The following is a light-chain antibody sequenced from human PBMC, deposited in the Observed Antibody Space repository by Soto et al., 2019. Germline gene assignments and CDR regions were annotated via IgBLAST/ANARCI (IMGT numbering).Light chain of an antibody. CDR1: SSDVGDYNN. CDR3: CSYAGSYTWV. V-gene: IGLV2-11*01. CDR2: AVN. Sequence: QSALTQPRSVSGSPGQSVTISCTGTSSDVGDYNNVSWYQQHPGKAPKLLIYAVNMRPSGVPDRFSGSKSGNTASLTISGLQAEDEADYSCCSYAGSYTWVFSGGTKLTVL. J-gene: IGLJ3*02.